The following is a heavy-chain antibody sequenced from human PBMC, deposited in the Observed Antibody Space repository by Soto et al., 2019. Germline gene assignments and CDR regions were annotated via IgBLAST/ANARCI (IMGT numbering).Heavy chain of an antibody. V-gene: IGHV1-2*02. Sequence: QIELVQSGAEVTKSGASVKVSCKTSGYTFAEFYVHWVRQVPGQGLEWMGWINPNTGGTHYAVKFQDRVTMTRDTSIRTAYMELARLRSDDTATYYCARDGNYYMSGEGHWLDPWGQGTLITVSP. CDR1: GYTFAEFY. CDR2: INPNTGGT. CDR3: ARDGNYYMSGEGHWLDP. J-gene: IGHJ5*02. D-gene: IGHD2-15*01.